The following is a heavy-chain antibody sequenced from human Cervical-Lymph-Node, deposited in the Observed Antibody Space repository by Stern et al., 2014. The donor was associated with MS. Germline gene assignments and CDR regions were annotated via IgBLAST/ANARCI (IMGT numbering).Heavy chain of an antibody. CDR1: GGTFSKFP. CDR3: ALSSETSDRWYSLGYDL. CDR2: IFPVFGTP. D-gene: IGHD6-13*01. J-gene: IGHJ5*02. V-gene: IGHV1-69*01. Sequence: VQLVESGAEVTKPGSSVKVSCKASGGTFSKFPSSWVRQAPGQGLEWMGGIFPVFGTPTYAQEFRGSVTIPAYVSTSTVYMELSSLRSDDTAVYYCALSSETSDRWYSLGYDLWGQGTLVTVSS.